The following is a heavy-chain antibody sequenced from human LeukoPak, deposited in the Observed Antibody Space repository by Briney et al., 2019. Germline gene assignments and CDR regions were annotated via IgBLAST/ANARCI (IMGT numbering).Heavy chain of an antibody. CDR2: FNPEDGES. D-gene: IGHD2-2*03. CDR1: RYNITEYS. CDR3: ATVVGY. Sequence: ASVKVSCKVSRYNITEYSMHWVRQTPGKGFEWLGGFNPEDGESFYGQRFQGRVTMTEDTSTDTAYMQLSSLRSEDTAVYYCATVVGYWGQGTLVIVSS. V-gene: IGHV1-24*01. J-gene: IGHJ4*02.